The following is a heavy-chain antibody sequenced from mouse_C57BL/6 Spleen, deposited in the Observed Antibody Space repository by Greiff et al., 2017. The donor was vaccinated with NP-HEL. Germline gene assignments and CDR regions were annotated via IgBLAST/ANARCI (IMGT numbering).Heavy chain of an antibody. CDR2: IHPNSGST. Sequence: VQLQQPGAELVKPGASVKLSCKASGYTFTSYWMHWVKQRPGQGLEWIGMIHPNSGSTNYNEKFKSKATLTVDKSSSTAYMQLSSLTSEDSAVYYCAREGSSGSLYAMDYWGQGTSVTVSS. CDR3: AREGSSGSLYAMDY. CDR1: GYTFTSYW. V-gene: IGHV1-64*01. D-gene: IGHD3-2*02. J-gene: IGHJ4*01.